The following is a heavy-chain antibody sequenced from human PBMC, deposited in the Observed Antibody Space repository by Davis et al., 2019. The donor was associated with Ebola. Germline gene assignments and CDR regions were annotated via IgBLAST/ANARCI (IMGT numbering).Heavy chain of an antibody. CDR1: GFVFSDFS. CDR2: ITKGSDAI. V-gene: IGHV3-48*02. Sequence: GESLKISCAASGFVFSDFSMNWVRQAPGKGLEWITYITKGSDAIHYADSVKGRFTASRDNAKNLVFLQMSSLRDEDSAVYYCARDHFFAFDFWSQGVHVSVSS. J-gene: IGHJ4*02. D-gene: IGHD3/OR15-3a*01. CDR3: ARDHFFAFDF.